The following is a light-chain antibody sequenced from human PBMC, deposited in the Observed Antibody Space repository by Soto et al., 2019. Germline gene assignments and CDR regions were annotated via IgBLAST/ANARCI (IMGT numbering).Light chain of an antibody. CDR3: QKYDSAPFT. V-gene: IGKV1-27*01. Sequence: DIPMTQSPSSLSASVGDRVTITCRASQDIGYFLTWYQQRPGKVPKLIIYSASSLFSGAPSRFSGSGSGKDFILTIFTLQPDDVATYYCQKYDSAPFTFGPGTRVEIK. J-gene: IGKJ3*01. CDR1: QDIGYF. CDR2: SAS.